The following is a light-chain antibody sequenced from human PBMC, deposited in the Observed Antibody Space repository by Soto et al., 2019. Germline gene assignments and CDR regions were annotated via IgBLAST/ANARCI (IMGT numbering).Light chain of an antibody. CDR3: QKYNSAPLT. V-gene: IGKV1-27*01. CDR1: QGISSY. CDR2: AAS. J-gene: IGKJ4*01. Sequence: DIQMTQSPSSLSASVGDRVTITCRASQGISSYLAWYKQTQGKVPKVLSYAASTLQSGVPSRFSGSGSGTDFTLTISSLQPEDAETYYCQKYNSAPLTFGGGTKVDIK.